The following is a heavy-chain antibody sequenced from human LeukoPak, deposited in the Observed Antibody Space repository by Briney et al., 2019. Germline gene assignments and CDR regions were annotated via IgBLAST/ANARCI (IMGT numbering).Heavy chain of an antibody. CDR2: IYPGDSDT. J-gene: IGHJ6*03. CDR1: GYSFTSYW. Sequence: KGGESLKISCKGSGYSFTSYWIGWVRQMPGKGLEWMGIIYPGDSDTRYSPSFQGQVTISADKSISTAYLQWSSLKASDTAMYYCARLNSQWLRVYYYYYMDVWGKGTTVTISS. CDR3: ARLNSQWLRVYYYYYMDV. D-gene: IGHD6-19*01. V-gene: IGHV5-51*01.